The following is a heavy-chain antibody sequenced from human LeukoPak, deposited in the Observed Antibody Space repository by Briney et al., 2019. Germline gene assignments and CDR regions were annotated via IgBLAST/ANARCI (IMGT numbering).Heavy chain of an antibody. CDR3: AKEASGHLSDYIDX. CDR2: ITGGGSNT. Sequence: PGGSLRLSCAASRFTFSGYAMSWVRQAPGKGLEWVSAITGGGSNTNYADSVKGRFTIARDNSKNTLYLQNNSLKANDTAVYYCAKEASGHLSDYIDXXGQGTLVTV. J-gene: IGHJ4*02. V-gene: IGHV3-23*01. CDR1: RFTFSGYA. D-gene: IGHD5-12*01.